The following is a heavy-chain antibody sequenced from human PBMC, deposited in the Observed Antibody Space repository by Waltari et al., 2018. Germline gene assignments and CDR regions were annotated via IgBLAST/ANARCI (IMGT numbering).Heavy chain of an antibody. V-gene: IGHV3-21*01. J-gene: IGHJ4*02. CDR2: ISSSSSYI. CDR1: GFTFSSYS. Sequence: EVQLVESGGGLVKPGGSLRLSCAASGFTFSSYSMNWVRQAPGKGLEWVSSISSSSSYIYYADSVKGRFTISRDNAKNSLYLQMNSLRAEDTAVYYCASYGGYGSGPWYFDYWGQGTLVTVSS. CDR3: ASYGGYGSGPWYFDY. D-gene: IGHD3-10*01.